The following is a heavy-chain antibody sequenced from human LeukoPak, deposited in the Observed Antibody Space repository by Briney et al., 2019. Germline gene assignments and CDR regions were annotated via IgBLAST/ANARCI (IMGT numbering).Heavy chain of an antibody. D-gene: IGHD4-17*01. V-gene: IGHV3-9*01. CDR3: AKDMTATVTTPDW. Sequence: GGSLRLSCAASGFTFDDYAMHWVRQAPGKGLEWVSGISWNSGSIGYADSVKGRFTISRDNAKNSLYLQMNSLRAEDTALYYCAKDMTATVTTPDWWGQGTLVTFSS. CDR1: GFTFDDYA. CDR2: ISWNSGSI. J-gene: IGHJ4*02.